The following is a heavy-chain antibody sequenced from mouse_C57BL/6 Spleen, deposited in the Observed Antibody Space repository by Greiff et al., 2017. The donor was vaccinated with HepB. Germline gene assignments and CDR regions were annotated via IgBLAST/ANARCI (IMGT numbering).Heavy chain of an antibody. CDR1: GFTFSSYA. J-gene: IGHJ3*01. CDR3: ASGGGAY. Sequence: EVKLVESGGGLVKPGGSLKLSCAASGFTFSSYAMSWVRQTPEKRLEWVATISDGGSYTYYPDNVKGRFTISRDNAKNNLYLQMSHLKSEDTAMYYCASGGGAYWGQGTLVTVSA. CDR2: ISDGGSYT. V-gene: IGHV5-4*03.